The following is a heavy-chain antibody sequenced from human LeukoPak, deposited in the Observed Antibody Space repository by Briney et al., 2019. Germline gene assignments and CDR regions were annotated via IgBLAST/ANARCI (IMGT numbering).Heavy chain of an antibody. Sequence: GASVKVSCKVSGYTLTELSMHWVRQAPGKGLEWMGGIIPIFGTANYAQKLQGRVTMTTDTSTSTAYMELRSLRSDDTAVYYCARDPYCSGGSCWGSYFDYWGQGTLVTVSS. CDR3: ARDPYCSGGSCWGSYFDY. D-gene: IGHD2-15*01. J-gene: IGHJ4*02. CDR1: GYTLTELS. CDR2: IIPIFGTA. V-gene: IGHV1-24*01.